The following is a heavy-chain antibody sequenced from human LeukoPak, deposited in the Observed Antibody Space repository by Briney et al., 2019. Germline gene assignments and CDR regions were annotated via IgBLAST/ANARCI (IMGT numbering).Heavy chain of an antibody. Sequence: GGSLRLSCAASGFTFRSHAMSWVRQAPGKGLQFVSGLIENGATTYYADSVKGRFTISRDNSKNTLYLQMNSLRAEDTAVYYCAKEQGSSWYEGPDYWGQGTLVTVSS. CDR1: GFTFRSHA. CDR3: AKEQGSSWYEGPDY. V-gene: IGHV3-23*01. D-gene: IGHD6-13*01. J-gene: IGHJ4*02. CDR2: LIENGATT.